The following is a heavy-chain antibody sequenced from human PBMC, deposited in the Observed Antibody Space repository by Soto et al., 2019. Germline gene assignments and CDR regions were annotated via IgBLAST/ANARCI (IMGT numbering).Heavy chain of an antibody. V-gene: IGHV5-51*01. Sequence: GESLKISCKGSGYSFTDYWIAWVRQMPGKGLEWMGLIYPDDSDTRYSPSFEGQVTMSVDKSIFTAYLQWSSLQASDTAMYSCSSDKLQYMNYRGQGTLVTVSS. D-gene: IGHD4-4*01. CDR2: IYPDDSDT. CDR3: SSDKLQYMNY. J-gene: IGHJ4*01. CDR1: GYSFTDYW.